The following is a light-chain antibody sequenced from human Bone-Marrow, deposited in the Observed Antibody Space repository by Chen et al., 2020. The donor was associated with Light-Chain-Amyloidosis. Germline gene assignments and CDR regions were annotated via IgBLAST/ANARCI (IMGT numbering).Light chain of an antibody. J-gene: IGKJ4*01. CDR3: QQHDNRPFT. Sequence: DIQMTQSPSSLSGSIGDRVTISCRASQAISNYLDWFQQKPGKPPRLLISAASNLERGVPSRFSGGGSGTDFTFTISGLQPEDVATYYCQQHDNRPFTFGGGTRVDIK. CDR2: AAS. V-gene: IGKV1-33*01. CDR1: QAISNY.